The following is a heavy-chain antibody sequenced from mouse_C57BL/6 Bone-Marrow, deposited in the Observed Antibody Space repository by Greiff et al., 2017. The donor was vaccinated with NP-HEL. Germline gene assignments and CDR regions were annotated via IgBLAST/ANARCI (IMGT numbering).Heavy chain of an antibody. CDR2: IRNKANGYTT. D-gene: IGHD2-1*01. CDR1: GFTFTDYY. V-gene: IGHV7-3*01. Sequence: EVQLVESGGGLVQPGGSLSLSCAASGFTFTDYYMSWVRQPPGKALEWLGFIRNKANGYTTEYSASVKGRFTISRDNSQSILYLQMNALRAEDSATYYCARDSNSLAYWGQGTLVTVSA. J-gene: IGHJ3*01. CDR3: ARDSNSLAY.